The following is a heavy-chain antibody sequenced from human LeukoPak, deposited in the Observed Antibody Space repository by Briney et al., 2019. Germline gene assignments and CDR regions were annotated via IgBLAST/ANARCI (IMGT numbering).Heavy chain of an antibody. J-gene: IGHJ3*02. Sequence: PGGSLRLSCAASGFNFSDHYMDWVRQAPGKGLEWVGRTRNRARSYSTEYAASVRGRFTISRDDSKNSLYLQMNSLKTEDTALYYCAKSGSYHAFDIWGQGTMVTVSS. V-gene: IGHV3-72*01. D-gene: IGHD1-26*01. CDR2: TRNRARSYST. CDR3: AKSGSYHAFDI. CDR1: GFNFSDHY.